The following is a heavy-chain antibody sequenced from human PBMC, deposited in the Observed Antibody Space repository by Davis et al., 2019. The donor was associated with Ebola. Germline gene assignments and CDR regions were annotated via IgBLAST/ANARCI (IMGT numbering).Heavy chain of an antibody. D-gene: IGHD3-16*01. V-gene: IGHV3-74*01. CDR3: ARAVGDWNYYYYGMDV. CDR2: INSDGSGT. CDR1: GFTFSSYA. Sequence: HTGGSLRLSCAASGFTFSSYAMSWLRQAPGKGLEWVSLINSDGSGTTYADSVKGRFTISRDNAKNTLYLQMNSLRAEDTAVYYCARAVGDWNYYYYGMDVWGQGTTVTVSS. J-gene: IGHJ6*02.